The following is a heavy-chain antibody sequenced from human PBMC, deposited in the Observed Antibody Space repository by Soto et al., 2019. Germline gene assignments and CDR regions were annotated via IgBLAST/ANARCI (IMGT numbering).Heavy chain of an antibody. CDR1: GGSISSYY. D-gene: IGHD3-22*01. V-gene: IGHV4-59*01. CDR3: ARGGAYYDSSGSYGMDV. CDR2: IYYSGST. Sequence: SETLSLTCTVSGGSISSYYWSWIRQPPGKGLEWIGYIYYSGSTNYNPSLKSRVTISVDTSKNQFFLKLSSVTAADTAVYYCARGGAYYDSSGSYGMDVWGQGTTVTVSS. J-gene: IGHJ6*02.